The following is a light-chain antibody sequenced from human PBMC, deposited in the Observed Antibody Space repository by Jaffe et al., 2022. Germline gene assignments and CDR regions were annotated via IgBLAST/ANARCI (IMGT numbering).Light chain of an antibody. CDR2: DVS. CDR3: CSYAGSYVV. CDR1: SSDVGGYNY. J-gene: IGLJ2*01. Sequence: QSALTQPRSVSGSPGQSVTISCTGTSSDVGGYNYVSWYQQHPGKAPKVMIYDVSKRPSGVPDRFSGSKSGNTASLTISGLQAEDEADYYCCSYAGSYVVIGEGTKLTVL. V-gene: IGLV2-11*01.